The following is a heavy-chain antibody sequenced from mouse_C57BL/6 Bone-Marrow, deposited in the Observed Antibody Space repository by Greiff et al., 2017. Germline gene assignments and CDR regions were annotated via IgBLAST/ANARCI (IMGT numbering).Heavy chain of an antibody. J-gene: IGHJ4*01. CDR1: GYTFTDYE. CDR3: TRPSVDYYAMDF. V-gene: IGHV1-15*01. Sequence: VQLQQSGAELVRPGASVTLSCTASGYTFTDYEMHWVKQTPVHGLEWIGAIAPETGGTAYNQKLKGKAILTADKSSSTAYMELRSLTSEDSAVYYCTRPSVDYYAMDFWSQGTSVTDSS. D-gene: IGHD1-1*02. CDR2: IAPETGGT.